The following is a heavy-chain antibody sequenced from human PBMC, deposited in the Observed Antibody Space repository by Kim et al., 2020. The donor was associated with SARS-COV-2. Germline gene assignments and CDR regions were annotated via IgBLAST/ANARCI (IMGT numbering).Heavy chain of an antibody. J-gene: IGHJ3*02. D-gene: IGHD5-12*01. Sequence: SGKGRFTISRDNSKNTLYLQMNSLRAEETAVYYCAKDRYSGYDPEDAFDIWGQGTMVTVSS. V-gene: IGHV3-23*01. CDR3: AKDRYSGYDPEDAFDI.